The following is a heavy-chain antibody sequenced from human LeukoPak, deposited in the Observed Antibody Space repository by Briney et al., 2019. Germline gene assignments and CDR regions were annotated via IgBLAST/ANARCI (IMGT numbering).Heavy chain of an antibody. D-gene: IGHD3-3*01. Sequence: SETLSLTCTVSGDSVSNSPYYWSWIRQPPGKGLEWIGYIHYSGSTFYNPSLKSRITISVDTSKNQFSLRLSSVTAADTAVYYCAREGRDFWSGSRGWFDPWGQGTLVTVSS. CDR2: IHYSGST. V-gene: IGHV4-30-4*01. CDR3: AREGRDFWSGSRGWFDP. CDR1: GDSVSNSPYY. J-gene: IGHJ5*02.